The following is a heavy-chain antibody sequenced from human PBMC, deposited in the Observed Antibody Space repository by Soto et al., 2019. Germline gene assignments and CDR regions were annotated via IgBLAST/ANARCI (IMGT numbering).Heavy chain of an antibody. J-gene: IGHJ3*02. Sequence: SETLSLTCAVSCGSISSGGYSWILLRHPPGKGLEWIGYIYYSGSTNYNPSLKSRVTISIDPSKNQFSLKLTSVTAADTAVYYCARPQYTGSSHDAFDIWGQGTMVTVSS. CDR2: IYYSGST. CDR1: CGSISSGGYS. V-gene: IGHV4-61*08. CDR3: ARPQYTGSSHDAFDI. D-gene: IGHD1-26*01.